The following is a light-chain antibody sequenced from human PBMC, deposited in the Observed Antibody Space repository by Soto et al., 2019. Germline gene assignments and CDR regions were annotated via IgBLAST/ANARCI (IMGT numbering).Light chain of an antibody. V-gene: IGLV2-14*01. CDR3: SSYTSSSTPIV. CDR2: DVS. J-gene: IGLJ1*01. CDR1: SSDVGGYNY. Sequence: QSALTQPASVSGSPGQSITISCTGTSSDVGGYNYVSWYQQHPGKAPKLMIYDVSNRPSGVSKRFSGSKSGNTASLTISGLQAEDEADYYCSSYTSSSTPIVFGTGTKLTVL.